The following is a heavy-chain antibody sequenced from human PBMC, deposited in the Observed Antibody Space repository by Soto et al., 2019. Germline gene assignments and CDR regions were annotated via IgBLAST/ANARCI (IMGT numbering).Heavy chain of an antibody. V-gene: IGHV4-34*01. CDR1: GGSFSGYY. CDR3: ARESHDILTGPPWVWYFDL. D-gene: IGHD3-9*01. J-gene: IGHJ2*01. CDR2: INDRGSI. Sequence: QVQLQQWGAGPLRPLETLSLTCGVSGGSFSGYYWAWIRQSPGKGLGWSGEINDRGSINYNPSPKCRGSISVDTYKNPYSLYLRSVTAADTAVYYCARESHDILTGPPWVWYFDLWGRGTLVTVSS.